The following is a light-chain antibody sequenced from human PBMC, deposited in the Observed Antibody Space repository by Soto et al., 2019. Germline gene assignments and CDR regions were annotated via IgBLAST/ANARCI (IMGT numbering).Light chain of an antibody. V-gene: IGKV3-11*01. CDR1: QSISSY. CDR3: QQRSDWPLT. Sequence: EIVLTQSPATLSLSPGERATLSCRASQSISSYLAWYQQKPGQAPRLLIYDASNRATGIPARFSGSGSGTDITLSSSSLESEGFAVYYWQQRSDWPLTFGGGTRVEIK. CDR2: DAS. J-gene: IGKJ4*01.